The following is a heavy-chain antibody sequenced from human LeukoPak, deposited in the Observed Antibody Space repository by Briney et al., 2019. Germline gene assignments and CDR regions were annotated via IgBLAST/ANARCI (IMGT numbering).Heavy chain of an antibody. Sequence: PGGSLRLSCAASGFTFSSYSMNWVRQAPGKGLEWVSSISSTTYISYADSVKGRFTISRDNAKNSLYLQMNSLRAEDTAVYYCARGAAGYVGASSFDYWGQGTLVTVSS. J-gene: IGHJ4*02. CDR2: ISSTTYI. CDR1: GFTFSSYS. CDR3: ARGAAGYVGASSFDY. D-gene: IGHD1-26*01. V-gene: IGHV3-21*01.